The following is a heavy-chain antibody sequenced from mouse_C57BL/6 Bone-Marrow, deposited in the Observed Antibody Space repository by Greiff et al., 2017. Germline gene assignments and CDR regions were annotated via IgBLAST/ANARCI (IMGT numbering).Heavy chain of an antibody. CDR1: GYTFTSYW. V-gene: IGHV1-50*01. CDR2: IGPSDSYT. J-gene: IGHJ4*01. Sequence: QVQLQQPGAELVKPGASVKLSCKASGYTFTSYWMQWVKQRPGQGLEWIGEIGPSDSYTNYNKKVKGKATLTVDTSSSTTYMQLSSRTSEDYAVYYCERDDYYDLDYWGQGTSVTVSS. CDR3: ERDDYYDLDY.